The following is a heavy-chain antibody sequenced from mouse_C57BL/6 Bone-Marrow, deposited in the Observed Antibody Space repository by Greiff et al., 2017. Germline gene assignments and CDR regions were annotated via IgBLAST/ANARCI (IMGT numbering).Heavy chain of an antibody. CDR1: GYTFTDYE. Sequence: QVQLQQSGAELVRPGASVTLSCKASGYTFTDYEMHWVKQTPVHGLEWIGAIDPETGGTAYNQKFKGKAILTADKSSSTAYMELRSLTSEDSAVYCCTRGDNPSWFAYWGQGTLVTVSA. V-gene: IGHV1-15*01. CDR2: IDPETGGT. CDR3: TRGDNPSWFAY. D-gene: IGHD1-3*01. J-gene: IGHJ3*01.